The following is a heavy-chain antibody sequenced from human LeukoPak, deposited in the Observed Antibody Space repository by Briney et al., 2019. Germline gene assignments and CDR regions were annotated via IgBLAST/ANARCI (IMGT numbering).Heavy chain of an antibody. D-gene: IGHD3-16*02. CDR1: GYTFTGYY. Sequence: EASVKVSCKASGYTFTGYYMHWVRQAPGQGLEWMGWINPNSGGTNYAQKFQGRVTMTRDTSISTAYMELSRLRSDDTAVYYCARSGGVIDDDAFDIWGQGTMVTVSS. CDR3: ARSGGVIDDDAFDI. J-gene: IGHJ3*02. CDR2: INPNSGGT. V-gene: IGHV1-2*02.